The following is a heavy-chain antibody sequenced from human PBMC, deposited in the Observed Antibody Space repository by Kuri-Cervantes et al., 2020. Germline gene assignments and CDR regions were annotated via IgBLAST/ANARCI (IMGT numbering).Heavy chain of an antibody. D-gene: IGHD3-10*01. CDR2: IYISGST. Sequence: SETLSLTCTVSGGSISSGSYYWSWIRQPAGKGLEWIGRIYISGSTNSNPSLKSRVTMSVDTSKNQFSLKLSSVTAADTAVYYCASGSGSYLGYYGMDVWGQGTTVTVSS. J-gene: IGHJ6*02. CDR3: ASGSGSYLGYYGMDV. CDR1: GGSISSGSYY. V-gene: IGHV4-61*02.